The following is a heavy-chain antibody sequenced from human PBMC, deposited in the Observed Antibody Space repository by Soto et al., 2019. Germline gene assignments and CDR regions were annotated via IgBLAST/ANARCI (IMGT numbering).Heavy chain of an antibody. D-gene: IGHD3-3*01. V-gene: IGHV3-33*01. CDR2: IWYDGSNK. CDR3: ARGERFFGVVIAGSWFDP. J-gene: IGHJ5*02. CDR1: GFTFSSYG. Sequence: QVQLVESGGGVVQPGRSLRLSCAASGFTFSSYGMHWVRQAPGKGLEWVAVIWYDGSNKYYADSVKGRFTISRDNSKKTLYLQMNSLRAEDTAVYYCARGERFFGVVIAGSWFDPWGQGTLVTVSS.